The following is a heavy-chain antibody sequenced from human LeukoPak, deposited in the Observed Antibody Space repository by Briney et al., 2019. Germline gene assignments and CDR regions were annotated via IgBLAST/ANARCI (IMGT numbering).Heavy chain of an antibody. CDR3: ARENDRYGRIDY. CDR1: GGSISSYY. Sequence: PSETLSLTCTVSGGSISSYYWSWIRQPPGKGLEWIGYVSYSGSTDYNPSLKSRVIISIDTSKNQFSLRLSSVTAADTAVYYCARENDRYGRIDYWGQGTQVTVSS. J-gene: IGHJ4*02. CDR2: VSYSGST. V-gene: IGHV4-59*01. D-gene: IGHD5-18*01.